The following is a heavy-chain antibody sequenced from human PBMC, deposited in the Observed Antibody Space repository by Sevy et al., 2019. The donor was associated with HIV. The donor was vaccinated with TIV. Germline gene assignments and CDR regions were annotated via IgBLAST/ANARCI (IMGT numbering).Heavy chain of an antibody. CDR1: GLTLSYAW. J-gene: IGHJ4*02. CDR3: TARNFDF. CDR2: IKSESDGGTT. V-gene: IGHV3-15*07. Sequence: GGSLRLSCAASGLTLSYAWMNWVRQAPGKGLEWVGHIKSESDGGTTEFATPVKGRFIISRDDSKNRLYLQMNSLKTGDTALYYCTARNFDFWGRGTLVTVSS.